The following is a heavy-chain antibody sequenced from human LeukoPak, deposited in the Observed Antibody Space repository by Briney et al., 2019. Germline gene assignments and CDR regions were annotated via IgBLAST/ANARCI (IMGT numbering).Heavy chain of an antibody. D-gene: IGHD2-2*01. CDR3: ARVTCSSTSCLFDY. CDR2: IYTSGST. Sequence: SETLSLTCTVSGGSISSGSYYWSWIRQPAGKGLEWIGRIYTSGSTNYNPSLKSRVTISVDTSKNQFSLKLSSVTAADTAVYYCARVTCSSTSCLFDYWGQRTLVTVSS. V-gene: IGHV4-61*02. J-gene: IGHJ4*02. CDR1: GGSISSGSYY.